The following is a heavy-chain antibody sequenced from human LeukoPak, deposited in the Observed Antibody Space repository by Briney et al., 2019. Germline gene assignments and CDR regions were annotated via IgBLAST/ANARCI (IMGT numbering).Heavy chain of an antibody. Sequence: LQTLSLTCTVSGGSISSGDYYWGWIRQHPGNGLGWIGYIDYSGSTYYNPSLKSRVTISVDTSKNQFSLTLSSVTAADTAVYYCARERWSGYFDFWGQGTLVTVSS. V-gene: IGHV4-31*03. CDR2: IDYSGST. D-gene: IGHD3-3*01. CDR3: ARERWSGYFDF. J-gene: IGHJ4*02. CDR1: GGSISSGDYY.